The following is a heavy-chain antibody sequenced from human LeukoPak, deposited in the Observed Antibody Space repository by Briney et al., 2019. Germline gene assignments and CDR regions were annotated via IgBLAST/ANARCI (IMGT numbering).Heavy chain of an antibody. CDR3: ARGSNWAFDL. Sequence: SETLSLTCAVSGGSISSYCRSWIRQPAGKGLEWIGRIYTSGSTNYNPSLKSRVTMSVDTSKNQLSLKLSSVTAADTAVYYCARGSNWAFDLWGRGTLVTVSS. J-gene: IGHJ2*01. CDR1: GGSISSYC. V-gene: IGHV4-4*07. CDR2: IYTSGST.